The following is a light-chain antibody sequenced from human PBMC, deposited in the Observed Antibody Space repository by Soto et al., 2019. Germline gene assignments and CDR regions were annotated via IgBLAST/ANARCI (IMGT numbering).Light chain of an antibody. Sequence: EIVLTQSPATLSLSPGERATLSCRASQSVSSYLAWYQQKPGQAPRLLIYDASNRATGIPARFSGSGSGTDFTLTISSLEPEDVAVYYCQQRSNWPPTFGSGTKVDIK. CDR3: QQRSNWPPT. CDR1: QSVSSY. V-gene: IGKV3-11*01. CDR2: DAS. J-gene: IGKJ3*01.